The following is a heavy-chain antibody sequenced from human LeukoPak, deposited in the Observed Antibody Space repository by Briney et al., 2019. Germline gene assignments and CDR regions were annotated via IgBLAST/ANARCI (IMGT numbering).Heavy chain of an antibody. CDR3: ARGVYIAAAQYAY. CDR2: IYYSGST. Sequence: PSETLSLTCAIYGGSFSGYYWSWIRQPPGKGLEWIGSIYYSGSTYYNPSLKSRVTISVDTSKNQFSLRLSSVTAADTAVYYCARGVYIAAAQYAYWGQGTLVTVSS. V-gene: IGHV4-34*01. CDR1: GGSFSGYY. J-gene: IGHJ4*02. D-gene: IGHD6-13*01.